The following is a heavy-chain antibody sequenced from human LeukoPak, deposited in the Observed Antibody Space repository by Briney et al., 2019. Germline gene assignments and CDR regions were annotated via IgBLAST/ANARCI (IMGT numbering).Heavy chain of an antibody. Sequence: GGSLRLSCAASGFTFDDYGMSWVRQAPGKGLEWVANINQDGSETYYVDFVKGRFTISRDNAKNSLYLQMNSLRADDTSIYYCARGGHFSGDYWGQGTLVTVSS. CDR1: GFTFDDYG. CDR3: ARGGHFSGDY. V-gene: IGHV3-7*04. J-gene: IGHJ4*02. D-gene: IGHD2/OR15-2a*01. CDR2: INQDGSET.